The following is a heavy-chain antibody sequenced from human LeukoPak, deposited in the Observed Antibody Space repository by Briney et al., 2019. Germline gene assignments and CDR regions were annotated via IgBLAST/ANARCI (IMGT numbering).Heavy chain of an antibody. V-gene: IGHV4-59*01. CDR3: ARVSYDSSGYHYYFDY. CDR2: IYYSGYT. D-gene: IGHD3-22*01. Sequence: SETLSLTCTVSGGSISSYYWSWIRQPPGKGLKWIGNIYYSGYTTYSPSLKSRVTISVDTSKNQFSLKLSSVTAADTAVYYCARVSYDSSGYHYYFDYWGQGTLVTVSS. CDR1: GGSISSYY. J-gene: IGHJ4*02.